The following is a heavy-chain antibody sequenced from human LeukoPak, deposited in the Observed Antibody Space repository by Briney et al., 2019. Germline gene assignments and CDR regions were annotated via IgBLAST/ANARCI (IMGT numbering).Heavy chain of an antibody. V-gene: IGHV1-2*02. CDR1: GYTFTGYY. CDR2: INPNSGVT. Sequence: ASVEVSCKASGYTFTGYYMHWVRQAPGQGLEWMGWINPNSGVTNYAQKLQGRVTITRDTSIDTAYMQLSRLRSDDTAVYYCAKDRYGDYEAPFHYYMDAWGRGTTVTVSS. D-gene: IGHD5-12*01. CDR3: AKDRYGDYEAPFHYYMDA. J-gene: IGHJ6*03.